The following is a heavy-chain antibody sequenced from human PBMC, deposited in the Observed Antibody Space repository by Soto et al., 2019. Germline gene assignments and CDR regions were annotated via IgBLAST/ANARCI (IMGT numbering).Heavy chain of an antibody. D-gene: IGHD3-10*01. Sequence: LRLSCAASGFTFSSYGMHWVRQAPGKGLEWVAVISYDGSNKYYADSVKGRFTISRDNSKNTLYLQMNSLRAEDTAVYYCAKGEEPRITMVRGVIRYYYYGMDVWGQGTTVTVSS. CDR1: GFTFSSYG. CDR2: ISYDGSNK. CDR3: AKGEEPRITMVRGVIRYYYYGMDV. V-gene: IGHV3-30*18. J-gene: IGHJ6*02.